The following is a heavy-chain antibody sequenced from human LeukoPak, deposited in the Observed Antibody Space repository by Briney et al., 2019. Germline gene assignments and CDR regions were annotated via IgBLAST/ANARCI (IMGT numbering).Heavy chain of an antibody. J-gene: IGHJ3*02. CDR1: GFTFTSYA. CDR2: ISGSGIST. D-gene: IGHD6-13*01. CDR3: AKDRSIAAGDDAFDI. Sequence: PGGSLRLSCAASGFTFTSYAMSWVRQAPGKGLEWVSGISGSGISTYYADSVKGRFTISRDNSRNTLYLQMKSLRADDTAVYYCAKDRSIAAGDDAFDIRGQGTMVTVSS. V-gene: IGHV3-23*01.